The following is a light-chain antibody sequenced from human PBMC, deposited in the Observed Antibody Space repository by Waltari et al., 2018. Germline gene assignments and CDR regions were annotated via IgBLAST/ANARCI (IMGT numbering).Light chain of an antibody. V-gene: IGLV3-21*04. Sequence: SYVLTQPPSVSEAPGQTARITCGGKRIGSKSVHWYQQKPGQAPVVVLYSDNDRPAGIPERFSGSNSGNTATLTISRVEAGDEADYYCQVWDRSTDHRVFGGGTRLTVL. CDR2: SDN. CDR1: RIGSKS. J-gene: IGLJ3*02. CDR3: QVWDRSTDHRV.